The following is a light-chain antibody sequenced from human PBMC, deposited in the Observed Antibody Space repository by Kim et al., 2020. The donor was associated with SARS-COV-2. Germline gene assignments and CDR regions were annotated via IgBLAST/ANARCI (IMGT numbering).Light chain of an antibody. Sequence: QSALTQPASVSGSPGQSIAISCTGTSSDVGGYNYVSWYQQHPGKAPKLIIYDVSNRPSGISDRFSGSKSGNTASLTISGLQAEDEAYYYCSSYASSSSVLFGGGTKVTV. CDR2: DVS. J-gene: IGLJ2*01. V-gene: IGLV2-14*03. CDR3: SSYASSSSVL. CDR1: SSDVGGYNY.